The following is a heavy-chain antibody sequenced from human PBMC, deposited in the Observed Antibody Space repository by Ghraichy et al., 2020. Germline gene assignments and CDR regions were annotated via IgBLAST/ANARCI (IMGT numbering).Heavy chain of an antibody. CDR2: INGSGGST. D-gene: IGHD2-2*01. CDR1: GFTFSSYA. Sequence: GGSLRLSCAASGFTFSSYAMSWVRQAPGKGLEWVSAINGSGGSTYYADSVKGRFTISRDNSKNTLYLQMNSLRAEDTAVYYCAKDPAIVVVPAATPLDYWGQGTLVTVSS. V-gene: IGHV3-23*01. J-gene: IGHJ4*02. CDR3: AKDPAIVVVPAATPLDY.